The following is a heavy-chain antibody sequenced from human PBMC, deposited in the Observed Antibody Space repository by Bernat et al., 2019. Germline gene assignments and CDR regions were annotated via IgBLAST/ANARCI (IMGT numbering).Heavy chain of an antibody. D-gene: IGHD6-19*01. CDR2: INHSGST. CDR1: GGSFSGYY. V-gene: IGHV4-34*01. Sequence: QVQLQQWGAGLLKPSETLSLTCAVYGGSFSGYYWSWIRQPPGKGLEWIGEINHSGSTNYNPSLKSRVTISVDTSKNQFSLKLSSVTAADTAVYYCARGKAGAGRGVFYYGMDVWGQGTTVTVSS. CDR3: ARGKAGAGRGVFYYGMDV. J-gene: IGHJ6*02.